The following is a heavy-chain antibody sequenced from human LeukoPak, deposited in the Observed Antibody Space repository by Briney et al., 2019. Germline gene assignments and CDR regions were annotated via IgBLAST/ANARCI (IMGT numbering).Heavy chain of an antibody. CDR3: ARIVGATLFDP. D-gene: IGHD1-26*01. CDR2: INWNGGST. CDR1: GFTFDDYG. J-gene: IGHJ5*02. V-gene: IGHV3-20*04. Sequence: GGSLRLSCAASGFTFDDYGMSWVRQAPGKGLEWVSGINWNGGSTGYADSVKGRFTISRDNAKNSLYLQMNSLRAEDTAVYYCARIVGATLFDPWGQGTLVTVSS.